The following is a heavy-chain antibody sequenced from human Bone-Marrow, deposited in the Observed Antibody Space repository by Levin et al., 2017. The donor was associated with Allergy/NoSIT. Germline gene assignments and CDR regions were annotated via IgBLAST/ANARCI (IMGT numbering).Heavy chain of an antibody. J-gene: IGHJ4*02. D-gene: IGHD6-13*01. V-gene: IGHV5-10-1*01. CDR3: ARRRYSSSWLEDY. CDR2: IDPSDSYT. Sequence: KVSCKGSGYSFTSYWISWVRQLPGKGLEWMGRIDPSDSYTNYSPSFQGHVTISADKSISTAYLQWSSLKASDTAMYYCARRRYSSSWLEDYWGQGTLVTVSS. CDR1: GYSFTSYW.